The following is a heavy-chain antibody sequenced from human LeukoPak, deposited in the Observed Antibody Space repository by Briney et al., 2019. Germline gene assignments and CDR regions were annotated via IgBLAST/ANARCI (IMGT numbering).Heavy chain of an antibody. J-gene: IGHJ4*02. CDR3: ARLSDYGGNSGYFDY. D-gene: IGHD4-23*01. Sequence: GESLKISCKGSGYSITSYWIGWVRQMPGKGLEWMGIIYPGDSDTRYSPSFQGQVTISADKSISTAYLQWSSLKASDTAMYYCARLSDYGGNSGYFDYWGQGTLVTVSS. V-gene: IGHV5-51*01. CDR2: IYPGDSDT. CDR1: GYSITSYW.